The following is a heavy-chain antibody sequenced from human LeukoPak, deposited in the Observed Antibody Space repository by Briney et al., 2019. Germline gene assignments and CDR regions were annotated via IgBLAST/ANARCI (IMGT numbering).Heavy chain of an antibody. J-gene: IGHJ4*02. D-gene: IGHD6-13*01. CDR1: GFTFSSYA. Sequence: GGSLRLSCAASGFTFSSYAMSWVRQAPGKGLEWVSTMTGSGGSTYYADSVKGRFTISRDNSKNTLYLQMNSLRAEDTAVYAKGRSSWSAFDYWGQGTLVTVSS. CDR3: GRSSWSAFDY. CDR2: MTGSGGST. V-gene: IGHV3-23*01.